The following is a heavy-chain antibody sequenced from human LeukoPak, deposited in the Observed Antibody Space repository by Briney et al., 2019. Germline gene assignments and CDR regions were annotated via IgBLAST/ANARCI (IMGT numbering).Heavy chain of an antibody. CDR2: IDSSGSSI. D-gene: IGHD5-24*01. V-gene: IGHV3-48*03. CDR1: GFTFSSYE. CDR3: ARTKEMATISYFDS. Sequence: GGSLRLSCAASGFTFSSYEMNWVRQAPGKGLEWVSYIDSSGSSIHYADSVKGRFTISRDNAKNSLYLQMNSLRAEDTAVYHCARTKEMATISYFDSWGKGTTVTVSS. J-gene: IGHJ4*03.